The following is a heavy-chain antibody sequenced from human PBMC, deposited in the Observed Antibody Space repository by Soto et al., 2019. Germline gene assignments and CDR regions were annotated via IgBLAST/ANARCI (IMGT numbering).Heavy chain of an antibody. CDR1: GYTFTSYG. D-gene: IGHD3-10*01. J-gene: IGHJ4*02. CDR3: ARDREYYGSGSYYTAYFDY. Sequence: ASVKVSCKASGYTFTSYGISWVRQAPGQGLEWMGWISAYNGNTNYAQKLQGRVTMTTDKSTSTAYMELRSLRSDDTAVYYCARDREYYGSGSYYTAYFDYWGQGTLVTVSS. V-gene: IGHV1-18*01. CDR2: ISAYNGNT.